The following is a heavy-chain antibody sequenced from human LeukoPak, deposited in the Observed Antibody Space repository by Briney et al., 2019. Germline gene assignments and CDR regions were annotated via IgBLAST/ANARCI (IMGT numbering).Heavy chain of an antibody. V-gene: IGHV1-46*01. CDR3: ARVQDYGGNIDDAFDI. Sequence: ASVTVSCKASGYTFTIYYMHWVRQAPGQGLEWMGIINPSGGSTSYAQKFQGRVTMTRDTSTSTVYMELSSLRSEDTAVYYCARVQDYGGNIDDAFDIWGQGTMVTVSS. J-gene: IGHJ3*02. CDR2: INPSGGST. CDR1: GYTFTIYY. D-gene: IGHD4-23*01.